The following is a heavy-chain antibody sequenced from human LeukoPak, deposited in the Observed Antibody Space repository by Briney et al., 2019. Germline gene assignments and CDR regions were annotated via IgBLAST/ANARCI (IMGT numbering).Heavy chain of an antibody. CDR3: ARGRPYYRPYYFDY. Sequence: PSETLSLTCAVYGGSFSGYYWSWIRRPPGKGLEWIGEINHSGSTNYNPSLKSRVTISVDTSKNQFSLKLSSVTAADTAVYYCARGRPYYRPYYFDYWGQGTLVTVSS. CDR1: GGSFSGYY. CDR2: INHSGST. D-gene: IGHD3-10*01. J-gene: IGHJ4*02. V-gene: IGHV4-34*01.